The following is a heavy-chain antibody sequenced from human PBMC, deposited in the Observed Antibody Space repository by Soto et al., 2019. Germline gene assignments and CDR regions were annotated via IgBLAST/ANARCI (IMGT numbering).Heavy chain of an antibody. CDR3: ARGWETVGATTAFAY. D-gene: IGHD1-26*01. V-gene: IGHV1-69*06. CDR1: GGTFSKYA. Sequence: QVQLVQSGAEVKKPGSSVKVSCKASGGTFSKYAINWVRQAPGRGLEWLGGINPIFGTTTYAQRFQGRVTINADKSTATAYMEVNSLISDDTDVYYCARGWETVGATTAFAYWGQGTLVTVSS. CDR2: INPIFGTT. J-gene: IGHJ4*02.